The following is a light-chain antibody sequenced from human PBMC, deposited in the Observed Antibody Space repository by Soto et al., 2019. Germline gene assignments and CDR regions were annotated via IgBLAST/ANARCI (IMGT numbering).Light chain of an antibody. CDR1: QSGYDGY. Sequence: EIVLTQSPDTLSLSPGERATLSCRASQSGYDGYLAWYQQRPGQPPRLLIYGVFTRANGIPDRFSGSGSGTDFTLTINKLEPEDSAVYYCQQYDKSPFTFGQGTRLEIK. V-gene: IGKV3-20*01. CDR3: QQYDKSPFT. J-gene: IGKJ5*01. CDR2: GVF.